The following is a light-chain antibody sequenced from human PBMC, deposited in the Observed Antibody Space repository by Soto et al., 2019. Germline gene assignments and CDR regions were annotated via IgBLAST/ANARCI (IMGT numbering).Light chain of an antibody. J-gene: IGKJ2*01. CDR1: QVITNY. CDR3: QQYENLPYT. Sequence: DIQLTQSASSLSASVGDRVTITCQASQVITNYLNWYQQKPGKAPKLLIYDISTLEIEVPSRFGGSGSGTHFTFTITGLQPEDIATYYCQQYENLPYTFGQGTKLEI. CDR2: DIS. V-gene: IGKV1-33*01.